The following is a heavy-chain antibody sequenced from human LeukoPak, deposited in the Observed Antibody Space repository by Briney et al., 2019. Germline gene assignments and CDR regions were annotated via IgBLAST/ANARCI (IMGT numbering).Heavy chain of an antibody. CDR1: GFTFRNYV. CDR2: TSSDLNVK. D-gene: IGHD1-14*01. J-gene: IGHJ3*02. CDR3: ARSNHDAFDI. Sequence: PGGSLRLSCAASGFTFRNYVIHWVRQAPGKGLEWVAVTSSDLNVKLYADSVKGRFTISRDNSRSTLYLQMNSLRPEDTAIYYCARSNHDAFDIWGQGTMVTVSS. V-gene: IGHV3-30-3*01.